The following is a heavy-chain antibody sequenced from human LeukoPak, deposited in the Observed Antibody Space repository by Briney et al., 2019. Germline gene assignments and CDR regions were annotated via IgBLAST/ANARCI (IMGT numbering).Heavy chain of an antibody. D-gene: IGHD2-21*01. J-gene: IGHJ4*02. CDR3: ARPTYVVGGCKSYYFDY. CDR1: GYTFTSYG. CDR2: ISAYNGNT. Sequence: ASVKVSCKASGYTFTSYGISWVRQAPGQGLEWMGWISAYNGNTNYAQKLQGRVTMTTDTSTSTAYMELRSLRSDDTAVYYCARPTYVVGGCKSYYFDYWGQGTLVTVSS. V-gene: IGHV1-18*01.